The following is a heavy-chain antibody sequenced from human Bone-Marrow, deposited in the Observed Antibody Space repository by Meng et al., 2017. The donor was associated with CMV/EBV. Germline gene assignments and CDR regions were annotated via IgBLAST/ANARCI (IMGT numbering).Heavy chain of an antibody. V-gene: IGHV3-20*04. Sequence: GESLKISCAASGFTFDDYGMSWVRQAPGKGLEWVSGINWNGGSTGYADSVKGRFTISRDNAKNPLYLQMNSLRAEDTAVYYCARSYTAVTFYYYYGMDVWGQGTTVTVYS. CDR3: ARSYTAVTFYYYYGMDV. D-gene: IGHD3-16*01. CDR2: INWNGGST. CDR1: GFTFDDYG. J-gene: IGHJ6*02.